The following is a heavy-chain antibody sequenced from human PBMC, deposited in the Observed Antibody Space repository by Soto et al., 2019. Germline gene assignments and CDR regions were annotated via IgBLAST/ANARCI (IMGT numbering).Heavy chain of an antibody. CDR1: GFSFTTAGVA. J-gene: IGHJ4*02. CDR2: IYYNDDR. D-gene: IGHD5-12*01. CDR3: AHSDGGYEIIYFDF. V-gene: IGHV2-5*01. Sequence: QITLQESGPTLVKPTQTLTLTCTFSGFSFTTAGVAVGWIRQTPGGALEWLTLIYYNDDRRFSPSLKTRLTITGDTSKNQVVLSLTNVDPGDTATYFCAHSDGGYEIIYFDFWGRGIPVTVSS.